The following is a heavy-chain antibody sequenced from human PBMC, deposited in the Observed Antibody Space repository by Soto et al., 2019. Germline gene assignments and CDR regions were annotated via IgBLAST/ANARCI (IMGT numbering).Heavy chain of an antibody. CDR3: ARDQEVNYSNYGGTDNYYGMDV. CDR2: IYYTGST. V-gene: IGHV4-31*03. Sequence: QVQLQESGPGLVKPSQTLSLTCTVSGDSISSGGYYWSWIRQHPGKGLEWIGYIYYTGSTYYNPSLKSRVSISVDTSKNQFSLKLTSVTAADTDVYYCARDQEVNYSNYGGTDNYYGMDVWGQGTTVTVSS. CDR1: GDSISSGGYY. J-gene: IGHJ6*02. D-gene: IGHD4-4*01.